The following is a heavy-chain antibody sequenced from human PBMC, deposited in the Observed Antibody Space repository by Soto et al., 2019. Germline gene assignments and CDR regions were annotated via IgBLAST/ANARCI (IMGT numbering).Heavy chain of an antibody. D-gene: IGHD3-22*01. CDR2: IKSKTDGGTT. CDR1: GFTFSNAW. CDR3: TTDPVTMIVVVPSSG. J-gene: IGHJ4*02. V-gene: IGHV3-15*01. Sequence: GGSLRLSCAASGFTFSNAWMSWVRQAPGKGLEWVGRIKSKTDGGTTDYAAPVKGRFTISRDDSKNTLYLQMNSLKAEDTAVYYCTTDPVTMIVVVPSSGWGQGTLITVSS.